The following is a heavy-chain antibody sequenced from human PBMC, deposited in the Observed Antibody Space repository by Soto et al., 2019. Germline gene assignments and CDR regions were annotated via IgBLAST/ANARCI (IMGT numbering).Heavy chain of an antibody. V-gene: IGHV3-23*01. CDR1: GFTFSSYA. CDR3: AKDAQLERRGYYYYGMDV. CDR2: ISGSGGST. D-gene: IGHD1-1*01. J-gene: IGHJ6*02. Sequence: XGSLRLSCAASGFTFSSYAMSWVRQAPGKGLEWVSAISGSGGSTYYADSVKGRFTISRDNSKNTLYLQMNSLRAEDTAVYYCAKDAQLERRGYYYYGMDVWGQGTTVTVSS.